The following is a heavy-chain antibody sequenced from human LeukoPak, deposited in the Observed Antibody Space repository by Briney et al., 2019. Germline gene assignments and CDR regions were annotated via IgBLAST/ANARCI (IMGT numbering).Heavy chain of an antibody. V-gene: IGHV3-30*18. Sequence: GGSLRLSCAASGFTFSSYGMHWVRQAPGKGLEWVAVISYDGSNKYYADSVKGRFTISRDNSKNTLYLQMNSLRAEDTAVYYCAKDESRLTGGWTPWYFDLWGRGTLVTVSS. CDR1: GFTFSSYG. CDR3: AKDESRLTGGWTPWYFDL. J-gene: IGHJ2*01. D-gene: IGHD7-27*01. CDR2: ISYDGSNK.